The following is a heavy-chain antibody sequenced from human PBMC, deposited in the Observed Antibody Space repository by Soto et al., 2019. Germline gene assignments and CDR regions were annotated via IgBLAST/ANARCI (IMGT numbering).Heavy chain of an antibody. CDR1: GYTFTNYG. J-gene: IGHJ4*02. CDR2: IGGYKGNT. Sequence: QVQLVQSGAEVREPGASVKVSCKASGYTFTNYGVSWVRQAPGQGLEWMGWIGGYKGNTNNAQKLQGRVTLTTHKATSTAYMEPRSLRADDTAVYYCSPHTLDTGMPSGYWGQGTLVTVSS. D-gene: IGHD5-18*01. CDR3: SPHTLDTGMPSGY. V-gene: IGHV1-18*01.